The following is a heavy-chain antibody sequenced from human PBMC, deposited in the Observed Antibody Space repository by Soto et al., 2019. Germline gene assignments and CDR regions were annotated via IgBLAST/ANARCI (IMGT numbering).Heavy chain of an antibody. V-gene: IGHV4-61*01. CDR2: VYYSGST. D-gene: IGHD1-20*01. J-gene: IGHJ4*02. CDR1: GDSVVSGTYY. CDR3: ARATSRETNWNLGY. Sequence: SETLSLTCTVSGDSVVSGTYYWSWIRQPPGKGLEWIGYVYYSGSTTYNPSLKGRVTISVDTSKHQFSLRAEDTAVYYCARATSRETNWNLGYWGQGTLVTVSS.